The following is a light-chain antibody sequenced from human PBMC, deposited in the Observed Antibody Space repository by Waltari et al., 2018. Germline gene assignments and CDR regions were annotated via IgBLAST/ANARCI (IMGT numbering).Light chain of an antibody. CDR1: QSVLYSPNNKNY. CDR3: QQYANTPRT. J-gene: IGKJ1*01. Sequence: DIVMTQSPDSLAVSLCERATVTCKSSQSVLYSPNNKNYLAWYQQKPGQPPKLLIYWASTRESGVPDRFSGSGSGTDFTLTISSLQAEDVAVYYCQQYANTPRTFGQGTTVEIK. V-gene: IGKV4-1*01. CDR2: WAS.